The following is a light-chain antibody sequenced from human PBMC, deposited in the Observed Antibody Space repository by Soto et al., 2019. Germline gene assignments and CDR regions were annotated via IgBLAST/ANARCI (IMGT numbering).Light chain of an antibody. Sequence: LSLSLVARATLSCRANQSISSNLAWYQQKPGQAPRLLIYGATTRATGIPARFSGSGSGTDFTLTISSLQSEDFAVYYCQQYGISPVTFGRGAKVDI. J-gene: IGKJ3*01. CDR1: QSISSN. CDR3: QQYGISPVT. V-gene: IGKV3D-15*02. CDR2: GAT.